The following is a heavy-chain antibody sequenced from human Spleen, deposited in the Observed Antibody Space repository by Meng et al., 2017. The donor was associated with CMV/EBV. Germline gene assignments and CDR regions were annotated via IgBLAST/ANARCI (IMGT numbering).Heavy chain of an antibody. J-gene: IGHJ5*02. CDR3: ARAHRVLRFLIDP. D-gene: IGHD3-3*01. V-gene: IGHV4-34*01. CDR2: INHSGST. Sequence: TCLFYCGSFSGYYWGWLSQPPGKGLEGIGEINHSGSTNYNPSLKSRVTIPVDTSKNQFSRKLSSVTAADTAVYYWARAHRVLRFLIDPWGQGTLVTVSS. CDR1: CGSFSGYY.